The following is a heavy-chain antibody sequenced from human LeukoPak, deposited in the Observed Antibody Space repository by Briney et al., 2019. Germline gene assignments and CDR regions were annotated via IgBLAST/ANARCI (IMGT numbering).Heavy chain of an antibody. Sequence: PSETLSLTCTVSGGSISSGSYYWSWIRQPAGTGLEWIGRIYTSGSTNYNPSLKSRVTISVDTSENQFSLKLSSVTAADTAVYYCARGGGYSGYDLYYFDYWGQGTLVTVSS. CDR3: ARGGGYSGYDLYYFDY. J-gene: IGHJ4*02. V-gene: IGHV4-61*02. CDR1: GGSISSGSYY. D-gene: IGHD5-12*01. CDR2: IYTSGST.